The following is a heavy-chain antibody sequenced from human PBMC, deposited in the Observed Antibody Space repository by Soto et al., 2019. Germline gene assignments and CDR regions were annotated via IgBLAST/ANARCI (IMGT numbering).Heavy chain of an antibody. CDR1: GFTFSSYA. CDR3: AKDLQRIAAAGTEWFDP. Sequence: GGSLRLSCAASGFTFSSYAMSWVRQAPGKGLEWVSAISGSGGSTYCADSVKGRFTISRDNSKNTLYLQMNGLRAEDTAVYYCAKDLQRIAAAGTEWFDPWGQGTLVTVSS. V-gene: IGHV3-23*01. CDR2: ISGSGGST. D-gene: IGHD6-13*01. J-gene: IGHJ5*02.